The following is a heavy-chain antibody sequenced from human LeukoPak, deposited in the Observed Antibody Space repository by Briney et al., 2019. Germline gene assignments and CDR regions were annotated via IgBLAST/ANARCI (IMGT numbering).Heavy chain of an antibody. Sequence: GWSLRLSCAASGFTFSSYDMHWVRQATGKGLEWVPAIGTAGDPYYPGSVKGRFTISRENAKNSLYLQMNSLRAGDTAVYYCARAVGTAMAHTYYFDYWGQGTLVTVSS. CDR3: ARAVGTAMAHTYYFDY. CDR1: GFTFSSYD. CDR2: IGTAGDP. D-gene: IGHD5-18*01. V-gene: IGHV3-13*05. J-gene: IGHJ4*02.